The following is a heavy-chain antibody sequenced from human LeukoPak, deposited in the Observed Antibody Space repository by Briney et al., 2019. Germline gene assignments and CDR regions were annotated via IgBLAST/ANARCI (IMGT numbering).Heavy chain of an antibody. D-gene: IGHD4/OR15-4a*01. J-gene: IGHJ4*02. CDR3: ARGGDYGEIVY. V-gene: IGHV4-59*10. Sequence: SETLSLTCAVYGGSFSGYYWSWIRQPAGKGLEWIGRIYISGSGSTNYNPSLKSRVTMSVDTSKNQFSLKLSSVTAADTAVYYCARGGDYGEIVYWGQGTLVTVSS. CDR1: GGSFSGYY. CDR2: IYISGSGST.